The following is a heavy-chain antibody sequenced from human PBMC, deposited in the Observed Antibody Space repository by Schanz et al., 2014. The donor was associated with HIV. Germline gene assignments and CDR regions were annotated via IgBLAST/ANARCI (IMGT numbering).Heavy chain of an antibody. J-gene: IGHJ3*02. CDR3: ARVRGVIITDDAFDI. V-gene: IGHV1-18*01. D-gene: IGHD3-10*01. CDR1: GYTFTNFE. CDR2: ISASNGNT. Sequence: QVQLVQSGAEVKKPGASVKVSCKASGYTFTNFEITWVRQAPGQGLEWMGWISASNGNTNYAQKLQGRVTMTTDTSTSTAYMELRSLRSDDTAVYYCARVRGVIITDDAFDIWGQGTLVTVSS.